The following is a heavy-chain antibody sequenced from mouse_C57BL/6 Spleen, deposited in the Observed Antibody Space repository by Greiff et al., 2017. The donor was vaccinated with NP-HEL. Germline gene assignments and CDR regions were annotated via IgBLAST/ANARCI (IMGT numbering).Heavy chain of an antibody. Sequence: VKLQESGAELVRPGTSVKVSCKASGYAFTNYLIEWVKQRPGQGLEWIGVINPGSGGTNYNEKFKGKATLTADKSSRPAYMQLSSLTSEDSAVYFCESSFLRHAFAYWGQGTLVTVSA. CDR1: GYAFTNYL. V-gene: IGHV1-54*01. J-gene: IGHJ3*01. D-gene: IGHD1-2*01. CDR3: ESSFLRHAFAY. CDR2: INPGSGGT.